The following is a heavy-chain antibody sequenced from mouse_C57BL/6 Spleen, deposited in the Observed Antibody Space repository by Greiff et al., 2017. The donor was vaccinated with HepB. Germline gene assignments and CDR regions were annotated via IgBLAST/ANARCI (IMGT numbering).Heavy chain of an antibody. D-gene: IGHD2-4*01. V-gene: IGHV5-6*01. J-gene: IGHJ2*01. Sequence: EVKLVESGGDLVKPGGSLKLSCAASGFTFSSYGMSWVRQTPDKRLEWVATISSGGSYTYYPDSVKGRFTISRDNAKNTLYLQMSSLKSEDTAMYYCARHVRDYDYDGDSDYWGQGTTLTVSS. CDR1: GFTFSSYG. CDR3: ARHVRDYDYDGDSDY. CDR2: ISSGGSYT.